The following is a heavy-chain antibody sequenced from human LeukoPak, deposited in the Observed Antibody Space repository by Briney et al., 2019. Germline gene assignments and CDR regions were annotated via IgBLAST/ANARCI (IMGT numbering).Heavy chain of an antibody. Sequence: ASVKVSCKASGYIFTDYAIQWVRQALGQGLEWMGWINAGNGKTKYSQKFQGRVTITRDTSASTAYMELSGLRSDDTAVYYCARARWTSTVTTYYLDFWGQGTLVTVSS. V-gene: IGHV1-3*01. J-gene: IGHJ4*02. CDR3: ARARWTSTVTTYYLDF. CDR1: GYIFTDYA. CDR2: INAGNGKT. D-gene: IGHD4-17*01.